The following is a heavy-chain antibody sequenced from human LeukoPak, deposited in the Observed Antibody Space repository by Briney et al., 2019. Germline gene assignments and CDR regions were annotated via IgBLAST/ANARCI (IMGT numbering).Heavy chain of an antibody. V-gene: IGHV1-46*01. Sequence: GASVKVSCKASGYTFTSYGISWVRQAPGQGLEWMGIINPSGDSTTYAQQFQGRVTMTRDTSTSTVYMELSSLRSEDTAVYYCARSQQVGTDPDAFDIWGQGTMVTVSS. CDR2: INPSGDST. CDR3: ARSQQVGTDPDAFDI. CDR1: GYTFTSYG. D-gene: IGHD1-26*01. J-gene: IGHJ3*02.